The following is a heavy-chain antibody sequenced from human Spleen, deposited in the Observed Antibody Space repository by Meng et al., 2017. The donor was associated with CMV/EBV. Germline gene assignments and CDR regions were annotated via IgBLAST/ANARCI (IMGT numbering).Heavy chain of an antibody. J-gene: IGHJ4*02. CDR2: IWYDGSNK. Sequence: GESLKISCAASGFTFSSYGMHWVRQAPGKGLEWVAVIWYDGSNKYYADSVKGRFTISRDNSKNTLYLQMNSLRAEDTAVYYCAKEAYDFWSGCMDYWGQGTLVTVSS. CDR3: AKEAYDFWSGCMDY. D-gene: IGHD3-3*01. CDR1: GFTFSSYG. V-gene: IGHV3-33*06.